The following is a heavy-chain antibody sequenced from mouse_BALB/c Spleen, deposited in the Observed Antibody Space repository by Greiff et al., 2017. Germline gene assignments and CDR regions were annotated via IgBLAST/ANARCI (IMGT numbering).Heavy chain of an antibody. J-gene: IGHJ2*01. Sequence: EVQLQESGPGLVKPSQSLSLTCSVTGYSITSGYYWNWIRQFPGNILEWMGYISYDGSNNYNPSLKNRISITRDTSKNQFFLKLNSVTTEDTATYYCATLLRLRLDYWGQGTTLTVSA. D-gene: IGHD1-2*01. CDR3: ATLLRLRLDY. CDR1: GYSITSGYY. CDR2: ISYDGSN. V-gene: IGHV3-6*02.